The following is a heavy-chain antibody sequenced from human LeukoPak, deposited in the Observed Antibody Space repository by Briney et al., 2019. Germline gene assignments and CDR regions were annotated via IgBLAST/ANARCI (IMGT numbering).Heavy chain of an antibody. J-gene: IGHJ5*02. CDR3: ARDLGLRGVTNWFDP. CDR1: GNTFSNYL. V-gene: IGHV1-46*01. Sequence: ASVKVSCKASGNTFSNYLIHWVRQAPGQGLEWMGIINPSGGSTSYAQKFQGRVTMTRDTSTSTVYMELSSLRSEDTAVYYCARDLGLRGVTNWFDPWGQGTLVTVSS. CDR2: INPSGGST. D-gene: IGHD3-10*01.